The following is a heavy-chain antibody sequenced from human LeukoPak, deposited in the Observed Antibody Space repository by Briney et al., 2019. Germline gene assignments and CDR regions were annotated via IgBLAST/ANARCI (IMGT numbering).Heavy chain of an antibody. J-gene: IGHJ4*02. CDR2: ISYDGSNK. Sequence: PGGSLRHSCAASGFTFSSYAMHWVRQAPGKGLEWVAVISYDGSNKYYADSVKGRFTISRDNSKNTLYLQMNSLRAEDTAVYYCARYGGTSGGIDYWGQGTLVTVSS. V-gene: IGHV3-30-3*01. D-gene: IGHD4-23*01. CDR3: ARYGGTSGGIDY. CDR1: GFTFSSYA.